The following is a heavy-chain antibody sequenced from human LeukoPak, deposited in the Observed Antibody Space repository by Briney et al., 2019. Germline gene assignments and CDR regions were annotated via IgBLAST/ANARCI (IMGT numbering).Heavy chain of an antibody. CDR3: ARDSSGYIGGGIDY. Sequence: SETLSLTCTVSGGSISSYYWSWIRQPPGKGLEWIGYIYYSGSTNYNPSLKSRVTISVDTSKNQFSLKLSSVTAADTAVYYCARDSSGYIGGGIDYWGQGTLVTVSS. J-gene: IGHJ4*02. CDR1: GGSISSYY. D-gene: IGHD3-22*01. V-gene: IGHV4-59*01. CDR2: IYYSGST.